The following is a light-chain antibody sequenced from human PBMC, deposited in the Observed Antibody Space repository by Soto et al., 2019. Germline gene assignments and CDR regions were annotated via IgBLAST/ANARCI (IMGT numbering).Light chain of an antibody. CDR3: QQSNGHPT. V-gene: IGKV1-5*01. CDR2: DAS. J-gene: IGKJ1*01. Sequence: DIQMTQSPSTLSASVGDTVTLTCRASQSISSWLAWYQQKPGRAPELLIYDASSLDSGVPSRFSGSGSGTEFTLTSSGLQTDDFATYLCQQSNGHPTFGQGTKVEIK. CDR1: QSISSW.